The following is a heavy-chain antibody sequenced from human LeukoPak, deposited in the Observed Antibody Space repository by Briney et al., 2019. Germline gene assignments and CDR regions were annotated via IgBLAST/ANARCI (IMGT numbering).Heavy chain of an antibody. D-gene: IGHD2-2*01. CDR1: GYTFTGYH. CDR3: AREYCSSTSCVFGY. J-gene: IGHJ4*02. CDR2: INPNSGDT. V-gene: IGHV1-2*06. Sequence: ASVKVSCKASGYTFTGYHMHWVRQAPGQGLEWIGRINPNSGDTNYAQKFQGRVTITRDTSISTAYMELSRLRSDDTAVYYCAREYCSSTSCVFGYWGQGTLVTVSS.